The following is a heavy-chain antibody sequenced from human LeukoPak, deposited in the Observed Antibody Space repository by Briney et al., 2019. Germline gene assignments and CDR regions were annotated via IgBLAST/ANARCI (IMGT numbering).Heavy chain of an antibody. V-gene: IGHV1-69*04. D-gene: IGHD3-10*01. J-gene: IGHJ4*02. CDR1: GGTFSSYA. CDR3: ARGLLLWFGDFDY. Sequence: ASVKVSCKASGGTFSSYAISWVRQAPGQGLEWMGRIIPILGIANYAQKFQGRVTITADKSTSTAYMELSSLRSEDTAVYYCARGLLLWFGDFDYWGQGTLVTVSS. CDR2: IIPILGIA.